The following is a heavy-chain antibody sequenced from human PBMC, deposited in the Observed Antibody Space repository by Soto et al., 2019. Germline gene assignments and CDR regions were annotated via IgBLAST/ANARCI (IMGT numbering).Heavy chain of an antibody. CDR3: AKDVWEYFDWKWSFDY. V-gene: IGHV3-23*01. J-gene: IGHJ4*02. CDR2: ISGTGDST. Sequence: GGSLRLSCAASGFTFSSYAMSWVRQAPGKGLEWVSAISGTGDSTKYADSVKGRFTISRDNSRNTLYLQMNSLRAEDTAVYYCAKDVWEYFDWKWSFDYWGQGTLVTVSS. CDR1: GFTFSSYA. D-gene: IGHD3-9*01.